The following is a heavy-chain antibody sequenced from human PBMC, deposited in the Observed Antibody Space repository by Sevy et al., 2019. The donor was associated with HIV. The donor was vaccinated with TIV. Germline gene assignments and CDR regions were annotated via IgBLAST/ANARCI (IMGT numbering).Heavy chain of an antibody. J-gene: IGHJ3*02. CDR3: TRGGIEVAPLGAFDI. D-gene: IGHD6-19*01. CDR2: INPSGGST. Sequence: ASVKVSCKASGYTFTSYYMHWVRQAPGQGLVWMGIINPSGGSTSYAQKFQGRVTMTRDTSTSTVYMELSSLRSEDTAVYYCTRGGIEVAPLGAFDIWGQGTMVTVSS. CDR1: GYTFTSYY. V-gene: IGHV1-46*01.